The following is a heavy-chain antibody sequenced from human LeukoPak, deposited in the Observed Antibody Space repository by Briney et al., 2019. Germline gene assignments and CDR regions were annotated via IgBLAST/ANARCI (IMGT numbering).Heavy chain of an antibody. J-gene: IGHJ4*02. CDR1: GYTSTSYG. D-gene: IGHD6-13*01. V-gene: IGHV1-18*01. CDR2: ISAYNGNT. Sequence: ASVKVSCKASGYTSTSYGISWVRQAPGQGLEWMGWISAYNGNTNYAQKLQGRVTMTTDTSTSTAYMELRSLRSDDTAVYYCARDRLSPYSSSWYYFDYWGQGTLVTVSS. CDR3: ARDRLSPYSSSWYYFDY.